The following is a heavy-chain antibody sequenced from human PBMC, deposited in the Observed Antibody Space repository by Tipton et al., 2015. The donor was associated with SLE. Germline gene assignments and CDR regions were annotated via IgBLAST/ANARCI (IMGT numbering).Heavy chain of an antibody. CDR3: ASGQQLDY. J-gene: IGHJ4*02. D-gene: IGHD6-13*01. CDR2: IYTSGST. Sequence: TLSLTCTVSGGSISSGSYYWSWIRQPAGKGLEWIGYIYTSGSTNYNPSLKSRLTISLDTSKNQFSLKLSSVTAADTAVYYCASGQQLDYWGQGTLVTVSS. CDR1: GGSISSGSYY. V-gene: IGHV4-61*09.